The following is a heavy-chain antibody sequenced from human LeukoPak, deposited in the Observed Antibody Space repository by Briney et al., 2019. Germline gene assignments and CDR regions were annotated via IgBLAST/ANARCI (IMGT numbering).Heavy chain of an antibody. CDR2: IGTAGDT. CDR1: GFAFSSHD. V-gene: IGHV3-13*04. D-gene: IGHD3-10*01. CDR3: ARAYRGHYGSGSYYNDAFDI. Sequence: AGGSLRLSCAASGFAFSSHDMHWVRQATGKGLEWVSAIGTAGDTYYPGSVKGRFTISRENAKNSLYLQMNSLRAGDTAVYYCARAYRGHYGSGSYYNDAFDIWGQGTMVTVSS. J-gene: IGHJ3*02.